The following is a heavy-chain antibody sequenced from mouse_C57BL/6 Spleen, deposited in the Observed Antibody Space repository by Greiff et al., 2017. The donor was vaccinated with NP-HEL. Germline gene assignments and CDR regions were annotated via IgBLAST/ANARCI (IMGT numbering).Heavy chain of an antibody. J-gene: IGHJ2*01. CDR3: TRWGGNYGD. CDR1: GYTFTDYE. V-gene: IGHV1-15*01. Sequence: SGAELVRPGASVTLSCKASGYTFTDYEMHWVKQTPVHGLEWIGAIDPETGGTAYNQKFKGKAILTADKSSSTAYMELRSLTSEDSAVYYCTRWGGNYGDWGQGTTLTVSS. D-gene: IGHD2-1*01. CDR2: IDPETGGT.